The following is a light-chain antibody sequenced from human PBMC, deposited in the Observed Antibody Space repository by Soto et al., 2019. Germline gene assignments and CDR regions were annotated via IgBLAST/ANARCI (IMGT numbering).Light chain of an antibody. CDR2: GAS. V-gene: IGKV3-20*01. Sequence: EIVLTQSPGTLSLSPGERATLFCRASQSVSSSYLAWYQQKPGQAPRLLIYGASSRATGIPDRFSGSGSGTDFTLTITRLKPEDFAVYYCQQYGTSPPITFGQGTRLEIK. J-gene: IGKJ5*01. CDR1: QSVSSSY. CDR3: QQYGTSPPIT.